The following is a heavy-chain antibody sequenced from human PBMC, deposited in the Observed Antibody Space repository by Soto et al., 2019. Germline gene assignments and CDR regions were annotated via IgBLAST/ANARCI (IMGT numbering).Heavy chain of an antibody. J-gene: IGHJ5*02. Sequence: QVQLQESGPGLVKPSQTLSLTCSVSGGSISSGAYFWSWIRQHPGRGLEWIGYVYYSGSTYYNPYLKCRVTISIDTSKNQFSLKLSSVTAADTAVYYCARDPRSAYYHDPWGQGTLVTVSS. CDR2: VYYSGST. CDR3: ARDPRSAYYHDP. CDR1: GGSISSGAYF. V-gene: IGHV4-31*03. D-gene: IGHD3-3*01.